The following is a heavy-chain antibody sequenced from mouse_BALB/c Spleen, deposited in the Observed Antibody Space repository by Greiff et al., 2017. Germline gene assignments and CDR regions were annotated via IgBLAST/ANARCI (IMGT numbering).Heavy chain of an antibody. CDR3: ARSGDYGRFAY. J-gene: IGHJ3*01. D-gene: IGHD2-4*01. CDR1: GFTFSSFG. CDR2: ISSGSSTI. V-gene: IGHV5-17*02. Sequence: EVQLQESGGGLVQPGGSWKLSCAASGFTFSSFGMHWVRQAPEKGLEWVAYISSGSSTIYYADTVKGRFTISRDNPKNTLFLQMTSLRSEDTAMYYCARSGDYGRFAYWGQGTLVTVSA.